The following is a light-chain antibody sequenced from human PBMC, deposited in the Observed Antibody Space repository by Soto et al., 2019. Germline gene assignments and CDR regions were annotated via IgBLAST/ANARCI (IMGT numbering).Light chain of an antibody. CDR1: SSDVGSYNL. CDR3: RSYAGTNTFV. CDR2: EGN. V-gene: IGLV2-23*01. Sequence: QSALTQPASVSGSPGQSITISCTGTSSDVGSYNLVSWYQQHPGKAPKLMIYEGNKRPSGVSNRFSGSKSANTASLTISGLQTEDEEYYYCRSYAGTNTFVFGTGTKVTVL. J-gene: IGLJ1*01.